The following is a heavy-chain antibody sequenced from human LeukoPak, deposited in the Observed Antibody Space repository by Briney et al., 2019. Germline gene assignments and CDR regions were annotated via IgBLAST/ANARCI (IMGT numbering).Heavy chain of an antibody. Sequence: GGSLRLSCAASGFTFSDYYMSWIRQAPGKVLEWVSYISSSGTTIYYADSVKGRFTISRDNAKNSLYLQMNSLRAEDTAVYYCARRRDYYGSGSYYNPLSYFDYWGQGTLVTVSS. CDR1: GFTFSDYY. V-gene: IGHV3-11*01. D-gene: IGHD3-10*01. J-gene: IGHJ4*02. CDR2: ISSSGTTI. CDR3: ARRRDYYGSGSYYNPLSYFDY.